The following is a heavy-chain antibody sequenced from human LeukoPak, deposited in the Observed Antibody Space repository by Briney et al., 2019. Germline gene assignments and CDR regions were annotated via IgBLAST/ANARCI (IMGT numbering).Heavy chain of an antibody. V-gene: IGHV1-69*05. CDR2: IIPIFGTA. J-gene: IGHJ4*02. D-gene: IGHD6-13*01. CDR1: GGTFSSYA. Sequence: SVKVSCKASGGTFSSYAISWVRQSPGQGLEWMGGIIPIFGTANYAQKFQGRVTMTRNTSISTAYMELSSLRSEDTAVYYCARRSSSWSMNWGQGTLVTVSS. CDR3: ARRSSSWSMN.